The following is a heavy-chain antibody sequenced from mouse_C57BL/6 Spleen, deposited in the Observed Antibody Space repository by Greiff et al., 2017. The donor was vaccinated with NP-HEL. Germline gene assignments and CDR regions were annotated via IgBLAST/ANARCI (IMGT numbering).Heavy chain of an antibody. CDR1: GYTFTDYY. J-gene: IGHJ4*01. D-gene: IGHD1-1*01. Sequence: VQLQQSGPELVKPGASVKISCKASGYTFTDYYMNWVKQSHGKSLEWIGDINPNNGGTSYNQKFKGKATLTVDKSSSTAYMELRSLTSEDSAVYYCASGDYYYGSSPLAMDYWGQGTSVTVSS. CDR2: INPNNGGT. V-gene: IGHV1-26*01. CDR3: ASGDYYYGSSPLAMDY.